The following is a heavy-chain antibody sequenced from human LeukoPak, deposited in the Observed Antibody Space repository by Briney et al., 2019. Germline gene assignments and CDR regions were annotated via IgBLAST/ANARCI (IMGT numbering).Heavy chain of an antibody. D-gene: IGHD6-6*01. Sequence: SVKVSCKASGGTFSSYAISWVRQARGQGLEWMGRIIPIFGTANYAQKFQGRVTITTDESTSTAYMELSSLRSEDTAVYYCARAARYSSSSNDYWGQGTLVTVSS. CDR2: IIPIFGTA. V-gene: IGHV1-69*05. J-gene: IGHJ4*02. CDR1: GGTFSSYA. CDR3: ARAARYSSSSNDY.